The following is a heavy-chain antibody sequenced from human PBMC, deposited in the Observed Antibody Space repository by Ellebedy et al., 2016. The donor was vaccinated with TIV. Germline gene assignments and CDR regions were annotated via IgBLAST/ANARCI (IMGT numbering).Heavy chain of an antibody. J-gene: IGHJ4*02. CDR2: IEWNGDTT. CDR3: ARVPKTSWYYFDY. V-gene: IGHV3-20*04. D-gene: IGHD2-2*01. CDR1: GFSFDEYG. Sequence: GGSLRLSCAVSGFSFDEYGLAWVRQAPGKGLEWVTGIEWNGDTTGYAESVKGRFIVSRDKGKNSLFLQMKILSAEDTALYFCARVPKTSWYYFDYWGQGTLVTVSS.